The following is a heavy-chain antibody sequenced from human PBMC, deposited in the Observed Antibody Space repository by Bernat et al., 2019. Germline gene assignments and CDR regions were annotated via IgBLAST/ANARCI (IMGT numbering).Heavy chain of an antibody. CDR2: ISYDGSNK. V-gene: IGHV3-30-3*01. D-gene: IGHD2-15*01. CDR3: ARNGIIVVVAATRSGYYYYGMDV. CDR1: GFTFSSYA. Sequence: QVQLVESGGGVVQPGRSLRLSCAASGFTFSSYAMHWVRQAPGKGLERVAVISYDGSNKYYADSVKGRFTISRDNSKHTLYLQMNSMRAENTAVYYCARNGIIVVVAATRSGYYYYGMDVWGQGTTVTVSS. J-gene: IGHJ6*02.